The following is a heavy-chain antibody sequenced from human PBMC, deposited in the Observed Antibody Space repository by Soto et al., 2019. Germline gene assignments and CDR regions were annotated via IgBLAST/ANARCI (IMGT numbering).Heavy chain of an antibody. CDR1: GFTFSSYA. CDR3: AKEWGHNDGYDAMDV. J-gene: IGHJ6*02. D-gene: IGHD3-16*01. CDR2: ISGSGGST. V-gene: IGHV3-23*01. Sequence: EVQLLESGGGLVQPGGSLRLSCAASGFTFSSYAMSWVRQAPGKGLEWVSGISGSGGSTYYADYVKGRFTISRDNSKNTLYLKTNSLGAEDTAGDDCAKEWGHNDGYDAMDVWGQGTTVTVSS.